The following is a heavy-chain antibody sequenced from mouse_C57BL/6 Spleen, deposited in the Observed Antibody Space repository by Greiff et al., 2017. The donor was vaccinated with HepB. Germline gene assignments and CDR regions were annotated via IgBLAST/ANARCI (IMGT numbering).Heavy chain of an antibody. CDR1: GFSLTSYG. CDR2: IWSDGST. V-gene: IGHV2-6-1*01. D-gene: IGHD2-3*01. Sequence: VKLEESGPGLVAPSQSLSITCTVSGFSLTSYGVHWVRQPPGKGLEWLVVIWSDGSTTYNSALKSRLSISKDNSKSQVVLKMNSLQTDDTAMYYCARHDGYYWYFDVWGTGTTVTVSS. J-gene: IGHJ1*03. CDR3: ARHDGYYWYFDV.